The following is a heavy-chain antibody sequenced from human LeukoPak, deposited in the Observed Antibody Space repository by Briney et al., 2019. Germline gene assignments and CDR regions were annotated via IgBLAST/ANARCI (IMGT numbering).Heavy chain of an antibody. CDR3: AREASHRTHHYYYYMDV. CDR1: GFTVSSNY. D-gene: IGHD1-7*01. Sequence: GGSLRLSCAASGFTVSSNYMSWVRQAPGKGLEWVSVIYSGGTTYYVDSVKGRFTISRDTSRNTLYLQINSLRPEDTAVYYCAREASHRTHHYYYYMDVWGKGTTVTVSS. V-gene: IGHV3-66*02. CDR2: IYSGGTT. J-gene: IGHJ6*03.